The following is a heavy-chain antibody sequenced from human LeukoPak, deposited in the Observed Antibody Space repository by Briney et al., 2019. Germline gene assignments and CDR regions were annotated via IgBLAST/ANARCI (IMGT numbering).Heavy chain of an antibody. D-gene: IGHD1-26*01. Sequence: GGSLRLSCAASGFTFSSYAMSWVRQAPGKGLEWVSAISGGGGSTYYADSVKGRFTISRDNSKNTLYLQMNSLRAEDTAVYYCAKDPNGELTYFDYWGQGTLVTVSS. J-gene: IGHJ4*02. CDR2: ISGGGGST. V-gene: IGHV3-23*01. CDR1: GFTFSSYA. CDR3: AKDPNGELTYFDY.